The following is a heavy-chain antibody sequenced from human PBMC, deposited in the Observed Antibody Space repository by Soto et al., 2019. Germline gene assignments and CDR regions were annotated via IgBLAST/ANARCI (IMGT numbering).Heavy chain of an antibody. CDR2: INEDGTRK. CDR3: TRDVTPFENDNAYDAFEI. CDR1: GFTFNTYC. J-gene: IGHJ3*02. V-gene: IGHV3-7*01. Sequence: EVQVVESGGGLVQPGGSLRLSCAASGFTFNTYCMTWVRQAPGKGLEWVANINEDGTRKNYLDSVEGRFTISRDNGKSSLSLQMTSLRPEDTAVYYCTRDVTPFENDNAYDAFEIWGQGTLVSVSS. D-gene: IGHD2-21*02.